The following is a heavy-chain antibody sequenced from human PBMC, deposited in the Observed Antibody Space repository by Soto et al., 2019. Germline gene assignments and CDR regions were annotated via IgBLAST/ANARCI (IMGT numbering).Heavy chain of an antibody. V-gene: IGHV3-15*07. D-gene: IGHD3-22*01. J-gene: IGHJ4*02. CDR3: TTDPYDSSGYYRFDY. CDR2: IKSKTDGGTT. Sequence: EVQLVESGGGLVKPGGSLRLSCAASGFTFSNAWMNWVRQAPGKGLEWVGRIKSKTDGGTTDYAAPVKGRFTISRDDSKNTLYLQMNSLKTDDTAVYYCTTDPYDSSGYYRFDYWGQGTLVTVSS. CDR1: GFTFSNAW.